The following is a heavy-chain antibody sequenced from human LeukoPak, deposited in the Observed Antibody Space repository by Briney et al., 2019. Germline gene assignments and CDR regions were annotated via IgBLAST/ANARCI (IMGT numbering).Heavy chain of an antibody. CDR1: GITFRSYA. V-gene: IGHV3-23*01. Sequence: PGGSLRLSCVASGITFRSYAMSWVRQARGKGLEWVSAINGDGGSTYYADSVKGRFTISRDNSNNTLFLQMSRLRVEDTAVYYCAKWGAQSGSYRVVDCWGRGTLVTVSS. J-gene: IGHJ4*02. CDR3: AKWGAQSGSYRVVDC. CDR2: INGDGGST. D-gene: IGHD3-10*01.